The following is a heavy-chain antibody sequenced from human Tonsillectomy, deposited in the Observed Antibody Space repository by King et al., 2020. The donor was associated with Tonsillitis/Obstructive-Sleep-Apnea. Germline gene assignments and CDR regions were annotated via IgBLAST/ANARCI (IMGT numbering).Heavy chain of an antibody. CDR3: AGGASSTSPYYYYGMDV. Sequence: QLVQSGAEVKKPGASVKVSCKASGYTFTGYYMHWVRQAPGQGLEWMGWINPNSGGTNYAQKFQGRVTMTRDTSISTAYMELSRLRSDDTAVYYCAGGASSTSPYYYYGMDVWGQGTTVTVSS. CDR2: INPNSGGT. J-gene: IGHJ6*02. D-gene: IGHD2-2*01. CDR1: GYTFTGYY. V-gene: IGHV1-2*02.